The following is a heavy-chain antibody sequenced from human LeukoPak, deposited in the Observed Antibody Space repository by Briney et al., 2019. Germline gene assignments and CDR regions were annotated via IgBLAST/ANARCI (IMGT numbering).Heavy chain of an antibody. J-gene: IGHJ4*02. CDR1: GGSISSGDYY. D-gene: IGHD3-22*01. Sequence: SETLSLTCTVSGGSISSGDYYWSWIRQPPGKGLEWIGYIYYSGSTYYNPSLKSRVTISVDTSKNQFSLKLSSVTAADTAVYYCARHSHYDTSGYYYYFDYWGQGTLVTVSS. V-gene: IGHV4-30-4*01. CDR3: ARHSHYDTSGYYYYFDY. CDR2: IYYSGST.